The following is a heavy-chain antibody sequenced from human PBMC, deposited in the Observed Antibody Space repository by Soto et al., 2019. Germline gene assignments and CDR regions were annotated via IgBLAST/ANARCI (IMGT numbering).Heavy chain of an antibody. CDR1: GGTISSYY. V-gene: IGHV4-59*01. CDR2: IYYSGST. CDR3: AGARDYGYYDY. D-gene: IGHD4-17*01. Sequence: TLSLTYTVAGGTISSYYWSWIRQPPGKGLEWIGYIYYSGSTNYNPSLKSRVTISVDTSKNQFSLKLSSVTAADTAVYYCAGARDYGYYDYWGQGTLVTVPS. J-gene: IGHJ4*02.